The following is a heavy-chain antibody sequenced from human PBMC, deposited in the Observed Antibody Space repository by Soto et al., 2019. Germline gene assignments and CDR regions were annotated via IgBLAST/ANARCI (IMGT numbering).Heavy chain of an antibody. Sequence: SVTVSCQASGFTFTSSAMQWVRQARGQRLEWIGWIVVGSGNTNYAQKLQGRVTMTTDTSTSTAYMELRSLRSDDTAVYYCARVAMGYYGMDVWGQGTTVTVSS. CDR2: IVVGSGNT. CDR1: GFTFTSSA. V-gene: IGHV1-58*02. CDR3: ARVAMGYYGMDV. D-gene: IGHD3-10*01. J-gene: IGHJ6*02.